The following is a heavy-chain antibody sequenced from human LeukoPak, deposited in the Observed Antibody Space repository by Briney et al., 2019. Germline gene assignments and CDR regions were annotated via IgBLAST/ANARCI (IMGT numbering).Heavy chain of an antibody. Sequence: AASVKVSCKASGYTFTSYAMNWVRQAPGQGLEWMGWINTNTGNPTYAQGFTGRFVFSLDTSVSTAYLQISSLKAEDTAVYYCARHEFSGRFLEWLPNNYYMDVWGKGTTATVSS. CDR1: GYTFTSYA. V-gene: IGHV7-4-1*02. J-gene: IGHJ6*03. D-gene: IGHD3-3*01. CDR2: INTNTGNP. CDR3: ARHEFSGRFLEWLPNNYYMDV.